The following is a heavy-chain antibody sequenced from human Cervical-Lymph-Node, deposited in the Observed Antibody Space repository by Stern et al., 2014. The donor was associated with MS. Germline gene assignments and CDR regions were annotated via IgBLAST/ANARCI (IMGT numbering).Heavy chain of an antibody. D-gene: IGHD2/OR15-2a*01. Sequence: QVQLQESGPGLVKPSGTLSLTCAVSGGSVSSTNWWSWVRQSPGKGLEWIGNIYHSGASTYRPSLRSRVPISLDTSKTHLSLRLTSVTAADTAVYYCARERQQYCNSEGCSYWYFDLWGRGTLVTVSS. J-gene: IGHJ2*01. CDR3: ARERQQYCNSEGCSYWYFDL. CDR1: GGSVSSTNW. V-gene: IGHV4-4*02. CDR2: IYHSGAS.